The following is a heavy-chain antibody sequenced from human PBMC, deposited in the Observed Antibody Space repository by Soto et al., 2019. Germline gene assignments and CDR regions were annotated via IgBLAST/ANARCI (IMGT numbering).Heavy chain of an antibody. D-gene: IGHD2-8*02. CDR1: GGSISSGGYY. Sequence: PSETLSLTCTVSGGSISSGGYYWSWIRQHPGTGLEGIGHISYSGSTYYNTSLKSRVTISVDTSKNQFSLKLTSVTAADTAVYYCARDKITGLFDYWGQGTLVTVSS. CDR2: ISYSGST. J-gene: IGHJ4*02. CDR3: ARDKITGLFDY. V-gene: IGHV4-31*03.